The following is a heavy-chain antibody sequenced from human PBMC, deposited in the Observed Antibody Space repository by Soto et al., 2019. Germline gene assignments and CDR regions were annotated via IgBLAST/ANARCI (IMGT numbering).Heavy chain of an antibody. Sequence: QVQLQESGPGLLKASETLSLTCSVSGGSVRSGNHFCNWIRQPPGRGLEWLGYMYYTGVTNYNPSLKSRVSMSVDTSKDQFSLNLTSLTAADTAVYYCARGGEPLGYYGLDVWGQGTTVTVSS. CDR3: ARGGEPLGYYGLDV. CDR1: GGSVRSGNHF. J-gene: IGHJ6*02. CDR2: MYYTGVT. V-gene: IGHV4-61*01.